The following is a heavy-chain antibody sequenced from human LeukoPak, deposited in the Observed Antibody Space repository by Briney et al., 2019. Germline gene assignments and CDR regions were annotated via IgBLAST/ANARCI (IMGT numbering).Heavy chain of an antibody. J-gene: IGHJ4*02. D-gene: IGHD3-10*01. CDR2: ISSSSSYI. Sequence: GGSLRLSCAASGFTFSSYSMNWVRQAPGKGLEWVSSISSSSSYIYYADSVKGRFTISRDNSKNTLYLQMNSLRAEDTAVYYCARDLYGSGSYWGQGTLVTVSS. CDR1: GFTFSSYS. V-gene: IGHV3-21*01. CDR3: ARDLYGSGSY.